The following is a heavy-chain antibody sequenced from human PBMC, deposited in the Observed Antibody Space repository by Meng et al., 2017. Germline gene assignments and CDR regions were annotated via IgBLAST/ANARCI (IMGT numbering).Heavy chain of an antibody. D-gene: IGHD3-16*01. V-gene: IGHV1-69*01. Sequence: VYVVLLGAEVKKPGSAVKVPCKASGGTCSSYAISWVRQDTGQGLEWMGGIIPIVGTANYAQKFQGRVTITADESTSTAYMELSSLRSEDTAVYYCASPKIGRRGSLDYWGQGTLVTVSS. CDR1: GGTCSSYA. CDR3: ASPKIGRRGSLDY. CDR2: IIPIVGTA. J-gene: IGHJ4*02.